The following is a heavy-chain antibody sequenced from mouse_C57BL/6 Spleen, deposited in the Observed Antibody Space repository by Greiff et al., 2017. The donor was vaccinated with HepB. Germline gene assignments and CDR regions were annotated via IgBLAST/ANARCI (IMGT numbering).Heavy chain of an antibody. J-gene: IGHJ2*01. Sequence: QVQLQQPGAELVKPGASVKLSCKASGYTFTSYWMHWVKQRPGQGLEWIGMIHPNSGSTNYNEKFKSKATLTVDKSSSTAYMQLSSLTSEDSAVYYCARTPLPGYYFDYWGQGTTLTVSS. CDR2: IHPNSGST. CDR1: GYTFTSYW. D-gene: IGHD2-10*01. V-gene: IGHV1-64*01. CDR3: ARTPLPGYYFDY.